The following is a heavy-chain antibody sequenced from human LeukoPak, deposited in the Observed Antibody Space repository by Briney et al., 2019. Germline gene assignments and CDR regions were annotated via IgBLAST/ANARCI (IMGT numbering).Heavy chain of an antibody. J-gene: IGHJ6*03. CDR1: GFTFSSYE. D-gene: IGHD3-9*01. CDR3: ARFVDWKGYYYYYMDV. V-gene: IGHV3-21*01. CDR2: ISSSSSYI. Sequence: GGSLRLSCAASGFTFSSYEMNWVRQAPGKGLEWVSSISSSSSYIYYADSVKGGFTISRDNAKNSLYLQMNSLRAEDTAVYYCARFVDWKGYYYYYMDVWGKGTTVTVSS.